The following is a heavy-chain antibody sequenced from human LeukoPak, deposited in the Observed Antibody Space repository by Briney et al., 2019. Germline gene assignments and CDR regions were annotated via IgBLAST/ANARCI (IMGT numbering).Heavy chain of an antibody. Sequence: GGSLRLSCAASGFTFSSYGMHWVRQAPGKGLEWVAFIRYDGSNKYYADSVKGRFTISRDNSKNTLYLQMNSLRAEDTAVYYCARDLYYDYVWGTHNWFDPWGQGTLVTVSS. CDR1: GFTFSSYG. CDR2: IRYDGSNK. D-gene: IGHD3-16*01. V-gene: IGHV3-30*02. CDR3: ARDLYYDYVWGTHNWFDP. J-gene: IGHJ5*02.